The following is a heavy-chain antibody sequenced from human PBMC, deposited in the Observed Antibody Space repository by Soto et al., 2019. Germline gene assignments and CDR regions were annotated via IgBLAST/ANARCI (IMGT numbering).Heavy chain of an antibody. V-gene: IGHV4-34*01. J-gene: IGHJ5*02. CDR2: INHSGST. D-gene: IGHD2-2*01. CDR1: GGSFSGYY. Sequence: QVQLQQWGAGLLKPSETLSLTCAVYGGSFSGYYWSWIRQPPGKGLEWIGEINHSGSTDYNPSLKSRVTISVDTSKNQFSLKLSSVTAADTAVYYCARCSRGGIVVVPAATRGWFDPWGQGTLVTVSS. CDR3: ARCSRGGIVVVPAATRGWFDP.